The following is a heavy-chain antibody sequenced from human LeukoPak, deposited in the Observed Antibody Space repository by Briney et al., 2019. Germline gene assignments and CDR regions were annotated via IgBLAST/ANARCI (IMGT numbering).Heavy chain of an antibody. CDR2: IYYSGST. Sequence: SETLSLTCTVSGGSISSGGYYWSWIRQHPGKGREWIGYIYYSGSTYYNPSLKSRVTISVDTSKNQFSLKLSSVTAADTAVYYCARGRDCSSTSCYGSNYYYYMDVWGKGTTVTVSS. CDR1: GGSISSGGYY. D-gene: IGHD2-2*01. J-gene: IGHJ6*03. V-gene: IGHV4-31*03. CDR3: ARGRDCSSTSCYGSNYYYYMDV.